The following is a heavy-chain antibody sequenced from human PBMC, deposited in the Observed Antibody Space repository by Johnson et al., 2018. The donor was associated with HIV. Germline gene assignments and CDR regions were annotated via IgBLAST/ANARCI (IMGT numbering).Heavy chain of an antibody. J-gene: IGHJ3*02. CDR2: IDWNGGRQ. Sequence: VQLVESGGGVVRPGGSLRLSCAASGFTFDDFGMSWVRQAPGKGLEWVSGIDWNGGRQGYVDSVKGRFTISRDNSKNTLYLQMSSLRAEDTAIYYCAKGRYSSSWYLAGAFDIWGQGTMVTVSS. V-gene: IGHV3-20*04. CDR3: AKGRYSSSWYLAGAFDI. CDR1: GFTFDDFG. D-gene: IGHD6-13*01.